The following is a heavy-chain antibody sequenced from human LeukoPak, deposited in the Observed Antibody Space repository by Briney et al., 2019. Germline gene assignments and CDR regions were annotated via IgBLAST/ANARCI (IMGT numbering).Heavy chain of an antibody. J-gene: IGHJ3*02. Sequence: PSETLSLTCTVSGGSISSSSYYWGWIRQPPGKGLEWIGSIYYSGSTYYNPSLKSRVTISVDTSKNQFSLKLSSVAAADTAVYYCAIPPSRWLQSAHGAFDIWGQGTMVTVSS. D-gene: IGHD5-24*01. CDR1: GGSISSSSYY. V-gene: IGHV4-39*01. CDR3: AIPPSRWLQSAHGAFDI. CDR2: IYYSGST.